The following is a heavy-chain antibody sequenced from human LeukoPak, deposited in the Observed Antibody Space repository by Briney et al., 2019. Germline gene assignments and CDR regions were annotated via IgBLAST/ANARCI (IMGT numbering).Heavy chain of an antibody. Sequence: ASVKVSCKTSGYTFTIYGISWVRQAPGQGLEWLGWISAHNGNAISAQKLQGRVTMTTETSTSTAYMELRSLTSDDTAVYYCARGAPGDSVLADFWGQGTLAMVSS. CDR2: ISAHNGNA. CDR3: ARGAPGDSVLADF. D-gene: IGHD2/OR15-2a*01. V-gene: IGHV1-18*01. CDR1: GYTFTIYG. J-gene: IGHJ4*02.